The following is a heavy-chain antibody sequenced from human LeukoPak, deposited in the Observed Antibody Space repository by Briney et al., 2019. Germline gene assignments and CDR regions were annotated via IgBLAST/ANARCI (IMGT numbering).Heavy chain of an antibody. J-gene: IGHJ4*02. Sequence: GGSLRLSCAASGFTFDDYGMSWVRQAPGKGLEWVSGINWNGGSTGYADSVKGRFTISRDNAKNSLYLQMSSLRAEDTALYYCARDMTTVTTPGYWGQGTLVTVSS. CDR2: INWNGGST. CDR3: ARDMTTVTTPGY. CDR1: GFTFDDYG. V-gene: IGHV3-20*04. D-gene: IGHD4-17*01.